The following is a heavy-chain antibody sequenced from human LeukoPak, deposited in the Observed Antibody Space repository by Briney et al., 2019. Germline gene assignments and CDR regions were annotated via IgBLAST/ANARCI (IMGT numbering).Heavy chain of an antibody. J-gene: IGHJ4*02. CDR3: AREEYDSSGYYLPDFDY. CDR1: GFTFSSYA. CDR2: IKQDGSEK. V-gene: IGHV3-7*01. Sequence: GGSLRLSCAASGFTFSSYAMSWVRQAPGKGLEWVANIKQDGSEKYYVDSVKGRFTISRDNAKNSLYLQMNSLRAEDTAVYYCAREEYDSSGYYLPDFDYWGQGTLVTVSS. D-gene: IGHD3-22*01.